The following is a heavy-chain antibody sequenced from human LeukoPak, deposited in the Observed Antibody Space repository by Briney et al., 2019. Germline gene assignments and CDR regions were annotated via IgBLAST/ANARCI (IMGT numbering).Heavy chain of an antibody. D-gene: IGHD2-2*01. CDR2: IITILGIA. Sequence: GASVKVSCKASGGTFSSYAISWVRQAPGQGLEWMGRIITILGIANYAQKFQGRVTITADKSTSTACMELSSLRSEDTAVYYCARGDVVVPAANVWGQGTLVTVSS. CDR1: GGTFSSYA. J-gene: IGHJ4*02. V-gene: IGHV1-69*04. CDR3: ARGDVVVPAANV.